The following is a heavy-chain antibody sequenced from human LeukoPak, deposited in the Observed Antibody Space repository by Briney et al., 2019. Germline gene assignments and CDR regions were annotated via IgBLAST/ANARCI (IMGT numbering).Heavy chain of an antibody. V-gene: IGHV1-2*02. Sequence: ASVKVSCKASGYTFTGYYMHWVRQAPGQGLEWMGWINPNSGGTNYAQKFQGRVTMTRDTSISTAYMELSRLRSDDTAVYHCARGPSTTIFGVVIIVPDFDYWGQGTLVTVSS. CDR2: INPNSGGT. J-gene: IGHJ4*02. D-gene: IGHD3-3*01. CDR3: ARGPSTTIFGVVIIVPDFDY. CDR1: GYTFTGYY.